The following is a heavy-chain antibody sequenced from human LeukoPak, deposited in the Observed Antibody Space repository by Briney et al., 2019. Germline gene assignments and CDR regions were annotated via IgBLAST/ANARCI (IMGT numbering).Heavy chain of an antibody. CDR1: GYTFTSYG. CDR2: IGAYNGNT. Sequence: ASVKVSCKASGYTFTSYGISWVRQAPGQGLEWMGWIGAYNGNTNYAQKLQGRVTMTTDTSTSTAYMELRSLRSDDTAVYYCARDHSGYYHFFDYWAREPWSPSPQ. V-gene: IGHV1-18*01. J-gene: IGHJ4*02. D-gene: IGHD3-22*01. CDR3: ARDHSGYYHFFDY.